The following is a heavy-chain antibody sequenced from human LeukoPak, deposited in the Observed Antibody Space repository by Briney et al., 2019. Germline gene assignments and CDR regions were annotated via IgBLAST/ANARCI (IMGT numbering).Heavy chain of an antibody. V-gene: IGHV4-39*01. Sequence: SETLSLTCTVSTDSITSDSYSWAWIRQSPGKGLEWIGSINYGGTTFYNPALKSRVTFSIATPKRQFSLSLRSVSAADTPVYYCARQPMTGYWNYYFYGMDVWGQGTTVIVSS. CDR1: TDSITSDSYS. CDR3: ARQPMTGYWNYYFYGMDV. D-gene: IGHD1-1*01. CDR2: INYGGTT. J-gene: IGHJ6*02.